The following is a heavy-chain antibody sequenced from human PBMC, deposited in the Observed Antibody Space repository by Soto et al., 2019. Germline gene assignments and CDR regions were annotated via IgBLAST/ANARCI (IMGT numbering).Heavy chain of an antibody. D-gene: IGHD4-17*01. CDR3: VRESPLDPDYVGNPFSDF. CDR1: GFTLSAYS. V-gene: IGHV3-21*01. CDR2: ISTSSTYI. Sequence: EVQLVESGGGLVKPGGSLRLSCGASGFTLSAYSMNWVRQTPGKGLEWVSSISTSSTYIHYADSVKGRFTISRDNAKNSLLLPTNSPTAEDTALYYSVRESPLDPDYVGNPFSDFLGQGTLVTVSS. J-gene: IGHJ4*02.